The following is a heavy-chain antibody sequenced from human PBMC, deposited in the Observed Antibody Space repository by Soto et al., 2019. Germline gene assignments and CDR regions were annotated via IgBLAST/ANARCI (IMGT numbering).Heavy chain of an antibody. CDR3: AKDQRVYSSGWHYYFDY. V-gene: IGHV3-30-3*01. Sequence: TGGSLRLSCSASGFTFSSYAMHWVRQAPGKGLEWVAVISYDGSNKYYADSVRGRFTISRDNSKNTLYLQMNSLRAEDTAVYYCAKDQRVYSSGWHYYFDYWGQGTLVTVSS. CDR2: ISYDGSNK. CDR1: GFTFSSYA. J-gene: IGHJ4*02. D-gene: IGHD6-19*01.